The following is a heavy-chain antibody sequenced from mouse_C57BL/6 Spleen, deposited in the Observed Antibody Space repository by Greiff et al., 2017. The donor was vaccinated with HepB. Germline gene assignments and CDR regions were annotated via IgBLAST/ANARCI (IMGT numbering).Heavy chain of an antibody. CDR2: IDPSDSYT. V-gene: IGHV1-50*01. CDR1: GYTFTSYW. D-gene: IGHD2-4*01. CDR3: ARECYYDYDQD. Sequence: QVQLQQPGAELVKPGASVKLSCKASGYTFTSYWMQWVKQRPGQGLEWIGEIDPSDSYTNYNQKFKGKATLTVDTSSSTAYMQLSSLTSEDSAVYYCARECYYDYDQDWGQGTTVTVSS. J-gene: IGHJ4*01.